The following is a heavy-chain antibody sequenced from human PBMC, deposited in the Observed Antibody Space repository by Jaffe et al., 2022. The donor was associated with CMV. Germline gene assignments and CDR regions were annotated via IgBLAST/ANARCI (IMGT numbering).Heavy chain of an antibody. V-gene: IGHV1-46*01. J-gene: IGHJ3*02. Sequence: QVQLVQSGAEVKKPGASVKVSCKASGYTFTSYYMHWVRQAPGQGLEWMGIINPSGGSTRYAQKFEGRVTMTRDTSTSTVYMEVSSLRFEDTAVYYCARESDDVSGYDPFDIWGQGTMVTVSS. CDR1: GYTFTSYY. D-gene: IGHD3-22*01. CDR3: ARESDDVSGYDPFDI. CDR2: INPSGGST.